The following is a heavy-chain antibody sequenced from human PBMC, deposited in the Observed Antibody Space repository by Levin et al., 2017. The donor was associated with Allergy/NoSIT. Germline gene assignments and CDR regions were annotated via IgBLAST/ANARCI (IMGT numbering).Heavy chain of an antibody. V-gene: IGHV3-74*01. D-gene: IGHD2-2*01. CDR3: ARGGCSSTSCLDS. Sequence: GGSLRLSCAASGFTFSPYYMHWVRQAPGKGLAWVSNIHSDTSITHYADSVKGRFTISRDNAKNTLYLQMNSLRAEDTAVYYCARGGCSSTSCLDSWGQGTLVTVSS. J-gene: IGHJ4*02. CDR1: GFTFSPYY. CDR2: IHSDTSIT.